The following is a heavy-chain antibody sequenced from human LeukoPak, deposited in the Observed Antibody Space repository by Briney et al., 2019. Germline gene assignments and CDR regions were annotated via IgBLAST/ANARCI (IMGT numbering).Heavy chain of an antibody. V-gene: IGHV3-66*01. Sequence: GSLRLSCAASGFTVSSNYMSWVRQAPGKGLEWVSVIYGGVNTVYADSVQGRFTISRDNSKNTLYLQMSSLRAEDMAVYYCAKSPKTGFLFDYWGKGTLVTVSS. CDR2: IYGGVNT. D-gene: IGHD1-1*01. J-gene: IGHJ4*02. CDR1: GFTVSSNY. CDR3: AKSPKTGFLFDY.